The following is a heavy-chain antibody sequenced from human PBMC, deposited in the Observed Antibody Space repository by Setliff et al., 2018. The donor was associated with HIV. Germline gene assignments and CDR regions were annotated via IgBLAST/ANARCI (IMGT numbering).Heavy chain of an antibody. J-gene: IGHJ4*02. CDR2: IYYSGST. Sequence: PSETLSLTCTVSGGSIISSTYFWGWIRQPPGKGLECVGNIYYSGSTSYNPSLKSRVTISVDNSQNTLFLQIDSLTVEDTAVYYCARPRVAYSYGSLDYWGQGTLVTVSS. CDR1: GGSIISSTYF. V-gene: IGHV4-39*01. D-gene: IGHD5-18*01. CDR3: ARPRVAYSYGSLDY.